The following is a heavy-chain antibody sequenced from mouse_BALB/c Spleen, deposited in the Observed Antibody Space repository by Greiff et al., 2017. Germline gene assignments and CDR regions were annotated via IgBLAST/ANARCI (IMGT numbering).Heavy chain of an antibody. CDR1: GFTFSSLG. V-gene: IGHV5-17*02. J-gene: IGHJ4*01. Sequence: EVMLVESGGGLVQPGGSRKLSCAASGFTFSSLGMHWVRQAPEKGLEWVAYISSGSSTIYYADTVKGRFTISRDNPKNTLFLQMTSLRSEDTAMYYCARPITTVVHYYAMDYWGQGTSVTVSS. CDR2: ISSGSSTI. CDR3: ARPITTVVHYYAMDY. D-gene: IGHD1-1*01.